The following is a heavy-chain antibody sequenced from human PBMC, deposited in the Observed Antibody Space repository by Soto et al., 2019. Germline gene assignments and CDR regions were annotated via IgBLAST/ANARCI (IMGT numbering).Heavy chain of an antibody. CDR3: ARGAQNIVLMVYAIHAFDI. CDR2: INHSGST. V-gene: IGHV4-34*01. D-gene: IGHD2-8*01. J-gene: IGHJ3*02. CDR1: GGSFSGYY. Sequence: PSETLSLTCAVYGGSFSGYYWSWIRKPPGKGLEWIGEINHSGSTNYNPSLKSRVTISVDTSKNQFSLKLSSVTAADTAVYYCARGAQNIVLMVYAIHAFDIWGQGTMVTVSS.